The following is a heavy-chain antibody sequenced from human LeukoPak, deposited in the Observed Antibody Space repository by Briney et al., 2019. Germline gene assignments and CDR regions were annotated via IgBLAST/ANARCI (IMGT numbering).Heavy chain of an antibody. J-gene: IGHJ4*02. CDR1: GFTFSSYE. CDR3: ARVSAMALDY. D-gene: IGHD5-18*01. Sequence: GGSLRLSCAAPGFTFSSYEMNWVRQAPGKGLEWVSYISSSGSTIYYADSVKGRFTISRDNAKNSLYLQMNSLRAEDTAVYYCARVSAMALDYWGQGTLVTVSS. V-gene: IGHV3-48*03. CDR2: ISSSGSTI.